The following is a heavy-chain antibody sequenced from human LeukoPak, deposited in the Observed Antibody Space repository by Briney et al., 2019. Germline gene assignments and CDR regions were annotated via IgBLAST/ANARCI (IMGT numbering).Heavy chain of an antibody. CDR3: ARDSSGWLGYFEY. CDR2: INHSGST. V-gene: IGHV4-34*01. CDR1: GGSFSGYY. D-gene: IGHD6-19*01. J-gene: IGHJ4*02. Sequence: PSETLSLTCAVYGGSFSGYYWSWLRQPPGKGLEWIGEINHSGSTNYNPSLKSRVTISVDTSKNQFSLKLSSVTAADTAVYYCARDSSGWLGYFEYWGQGTLVTVSS.